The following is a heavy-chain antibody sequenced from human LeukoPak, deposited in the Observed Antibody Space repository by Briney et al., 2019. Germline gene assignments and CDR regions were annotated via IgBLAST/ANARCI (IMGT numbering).Heavy chain of an antibody. Sequence: SETLSLTCTVSGGSISSGSYHWSWIRQPAGKGLEWIGRIYTSGSTNYNPSLKSRVTISVDTSKNQFSLKLSSVTAADTAVYYCARDAGYSSGWYPYWGQGTLVTVSS. J-gene: IGHJ4*02. CDR1: GGSISSGSYH. CDR3: ARDAGYSSGWYPY. V-gene: IGHV4-61*02. CDR2: IYTSGST. D-gene: IGHD6-19*01.